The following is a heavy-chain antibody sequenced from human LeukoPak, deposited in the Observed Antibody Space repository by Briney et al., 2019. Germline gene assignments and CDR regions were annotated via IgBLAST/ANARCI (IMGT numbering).Heavy chain of an antibody. Sequence: PGGSLRLSCAASGFSFGAYSMNWVRQAPGKGLEWVSSISSRSSNIYYPASMKGRFTISRDNSKNTLSLQINSLRAEDTAVSYCARVIGWSQFDYWGQGTLVTVSS. V-gene: IGHV3-21*01. CDR3: ARVIGWSQFDY. J-gene: IGHJ4*02. CDR2: ISSRSSNI. CDR1: GFSFGAYS.